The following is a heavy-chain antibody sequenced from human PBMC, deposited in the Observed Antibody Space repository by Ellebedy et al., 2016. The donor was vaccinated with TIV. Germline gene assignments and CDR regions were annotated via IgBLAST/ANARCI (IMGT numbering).Heavy chain of an antibody. J-gene: IGHJ4*02. CDR1: GNSVNHYF. Sequence: GSLRLSCTVPGNSVNHYFWSWVRQPPGKALEWIAYLSTGGTISYNPSLNSRVSISIDTSKNQVSRRLRSVSAADTAIYYCARHADNAWFALDYWGQGTLVSVSP. D-gene: IGHD3-10*01. V-gene: IGHV4-59*08. CDR2: LSTGGTI. CDR3: ARHADNAWFALDY.